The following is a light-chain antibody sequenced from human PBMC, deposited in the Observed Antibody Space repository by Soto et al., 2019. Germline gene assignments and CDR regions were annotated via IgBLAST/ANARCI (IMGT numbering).Light chain of an antibody. CDR1: QSIGSW. Sequence: DIQMTQSPSTLSASVGDRVTITCRASQSIGSWLAWYQQKPGKAPKLLIYAASSLESGVPSRFSGSGSGTEFALTISSLQPDDFATYYCQQYNTYSWTFGPGTKVDIK. CDR2: AAS. J-gene: IGKJ1*01. V-gene: IGKV1-5*01. CDR3: QQYNTYSWT.